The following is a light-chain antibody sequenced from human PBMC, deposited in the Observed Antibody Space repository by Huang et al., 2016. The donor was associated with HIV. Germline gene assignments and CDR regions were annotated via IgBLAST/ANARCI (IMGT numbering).Light chain of an antibody. V-gene: IGKV1-39*01. Sequence: DIQMTQSPSSLSASVGDRITITCRASQSIGNYLNWYQQRPGRAPSLLIYGTSNLQTGVPSRFSGRGSGTVFILTINNLQLEDFASYYCQQTYATLWAFGQGTKVDFK. J-gene: IGKJ1*01. CDR2: GTS. CDR3: QQTYATLWA. CDR1: QSIGNY.